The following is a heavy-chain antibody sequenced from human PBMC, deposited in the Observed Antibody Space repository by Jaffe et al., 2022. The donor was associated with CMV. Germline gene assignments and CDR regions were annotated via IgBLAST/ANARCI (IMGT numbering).Heavy chain of an antibody. CDR1: GFAFSTYN. D-gene: IGHD4-17*01. Sequence: EVQLVESGGGLVKPGGSLRLSCAASGFAFSTYNMNWVRQAPGKGLEWVSSISGSSIYIYYAGSVKGRFTISRDNAQNSLYLQMNSLRAEDTAVYYCARGQASFVTTDYWGQGTTVTVSS. V-gene: IGHV3-21*02. CDR3: ARGQASFVTTDY. CDR2: ISGSSIYI. J-gene: IGHJ4*02.